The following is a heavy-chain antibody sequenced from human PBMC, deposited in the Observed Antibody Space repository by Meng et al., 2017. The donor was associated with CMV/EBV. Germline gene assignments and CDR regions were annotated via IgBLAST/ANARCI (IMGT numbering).Heavy chain of an antibody. J-gene: IGHJ4*02. D-gene: IGHD3-9*01. CDR3: IRDLVGKRYD. CDR1: GFTFSDYW. CDR2: INTDGSIT. V-gene: IGHV3-74*01. Sequence: GSGVGLLQPWGSLSLSCVDSGFTFSDYWMHWVRQVPGEGLVWVSRINTDGSITSYADSVKGRFTISRDNAKNTLYLQMSDLRADDSAVYYCIRDLVGKRYDWGQGTLVTVSS.